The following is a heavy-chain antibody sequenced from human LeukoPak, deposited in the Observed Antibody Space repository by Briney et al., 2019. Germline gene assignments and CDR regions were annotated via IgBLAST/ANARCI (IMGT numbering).Heavy chain of an antibody. V-gene: IGHV4-59*01. CDR1: GGSISSYY. CDR3: ARVFGEYMDV. D-gene: IGHD3-10*02. Sequence: PSETLSLTCTVSGGSISSYYWSWIRQPPGKVLEWIGYIYYSGSTNYNPSLKSRVTISVDTSKNQFSLKLSSVTAADTAVYYCARVFGEYMDVWGKGTTVTVSS. CDR2: IYYSGST. J-gene: IGHJ6*03.